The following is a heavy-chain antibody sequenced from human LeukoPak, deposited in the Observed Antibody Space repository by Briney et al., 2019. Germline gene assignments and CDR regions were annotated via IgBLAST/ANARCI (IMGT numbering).Heavy chain of an antibody. Sequence: GRSLRLSCAAAGLTFRSYAMSSVRHAPGRGLECVSSISGNVSRTFYADPVKGRFPISRDDSKYRLYLQMTSSRDNFKNTLYRQMNSLRAEDTAVYYCAKDSAGYSYGFDSWGQGTLVTVSP. V-gene: IGHV3-23*01. CDR2: ISGNVSRT. D-gene: IGHD5-18*01. CDR1: GLTFRSYA. J-gene: IGHJ4*02. CDR3: QMNSLRAEDTAVYYCAKDSAGYSYGFDS.